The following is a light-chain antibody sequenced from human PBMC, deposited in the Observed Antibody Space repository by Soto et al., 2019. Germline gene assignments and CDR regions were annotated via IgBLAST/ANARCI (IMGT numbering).Light chain of an antibody. CDR1: STDIGGYNY. J-gene: IGLJ1*01. CDR3: CSYAGRYTYV. Sequence: SALTQPRSVSGSPGQSVTISCSGTSTDIGGYNYVSWYQQHPGKAPKLMIYDVSKRPSGVPDRFSGSKSGSTASLTISGLQTDDEADYYCCSYAGRYTYVFGTGTKVTVL. CDR2: DVS. V-gene: IGLV2-11*01.